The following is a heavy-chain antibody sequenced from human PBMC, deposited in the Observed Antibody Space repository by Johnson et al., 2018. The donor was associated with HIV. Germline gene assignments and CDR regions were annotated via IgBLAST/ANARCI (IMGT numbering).Heavy chain of an antibody. D-gene: IGHD6-19*01. Sequence: QVQLVEFGGGLVQPGGSLRLSCAASGFPFSDYYMSWIRQAPGKGLEWVSYISSSGSGKNSADSVKGRFTISRDNAKNSLYLQMNSLRAEDTAVYYCARESPGLGVNGFDIWGQGTMVTVSS. V-gene: IGHV3-11*04. J-gene: IGHJ3*02. CDR3: ARESPGLGVNGFDI. CDR1: GFPFSDYY. CDR2: ISSSGSGK.